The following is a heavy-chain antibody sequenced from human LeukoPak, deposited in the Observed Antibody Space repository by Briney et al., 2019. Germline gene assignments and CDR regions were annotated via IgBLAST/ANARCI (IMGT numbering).Heavy chain of an antibody. CDR1: GFTFSSYW. D-gene: IGHD3-22*01. CDR2: INSDGSST. Sequence: PGGSLRLSCAASGFTFSSYWMHWVRQAPGKGLVWVSRINSDGSSTSYADSVKGRFTISRDNAKNTLYLQMNSLRAEDTAVYYCAKDLILDSYDSSGYRGPFDYWGQGTLVTVSS. J-gene: IGHJ4*02. CDR3: AKDLILDSYDSSGYRGPFDY. V-gene: IGHV3-74*01.